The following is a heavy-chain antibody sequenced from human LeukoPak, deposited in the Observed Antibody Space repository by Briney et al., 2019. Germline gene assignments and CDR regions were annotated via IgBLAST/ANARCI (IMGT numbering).Heavy chain of an antibody. CDR2: ISHSGTS. CDR1: GGSLSSGGYF. D-gene: IGHD5-24*01. J-gene: IGHJ4*02. V-gene: IGHV4-31*11. CDR3: ARERRDGHNYSDF. Sequence: PSQTLSLTCAVSGGSLSSGGYFWGWIRQYPGKGLDWIGCISHSGTSYYNPSLKSRVTISVDTSRNQFSLELSSVTAADTAVYFCARERRDGHNYSDFWGQGALVTVSS.